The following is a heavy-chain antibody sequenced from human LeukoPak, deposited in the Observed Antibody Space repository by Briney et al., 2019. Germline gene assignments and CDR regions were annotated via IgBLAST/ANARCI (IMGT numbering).Heavy chain of an antibody. CDR2: ISWNSGSI. D-gene: IGHD4-11*01. J-gene: IGHJ4*02. CDR1: GYTFDDYA. CDR3: AKDRLDVVTTDFDY. V-gene: IGHV3-9*01. Sequence: PGGSLRLSCAASGYTFDDYAMHWVRHAPGKGLEWVSGISWNSGSIGYADSVKGRFTISRDNAKNSLYLQMNSLRAEDTALYYCAKDRLDVVTTDFDYWGQGTLVTVSS.